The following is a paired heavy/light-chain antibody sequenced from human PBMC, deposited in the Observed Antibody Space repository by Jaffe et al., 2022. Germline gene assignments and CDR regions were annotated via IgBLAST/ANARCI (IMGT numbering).Light chain of an antibody. Sequence: QSVLTQPPSVSAAPGQKVTISCSGSSSNIGNNYVSWYQQLPGTAPKLLIYDNNKRPSGIPDRFSGSKSGTSATLGITGLQTGDEADYYCGTWDSSLSAEVFGGGTKLTVL. CDR2: DNN. CDR3: GTWDSSLSAEV. CDR1: SSNIGNNY. V-gene: IGLV1-51*01. J-gene: IGLJ2*01.
Heavy chain of an antibody. V-gene: IGHV3-49*04. J-gene: IGHJ3*02. CDR2: IRSKAYGGTT. D-gene: IGHD3-16*02. CDR3: TRDAGNYDYVWGSYPPTARAFDI. CDR1: GFTFGDYA. Sequence: EVQLVESGGGLVQPGRSLRLSCTASGFTFGDYAMSWVRQAPGKGLEWVGFIRSKAYGGTTEYAASVKGRFTISRDDSKSIAYLQMNSLKTEDTAVYYCTRDAGNYDYVWGSYPPTARAFDIWGQGTMVTVSS.